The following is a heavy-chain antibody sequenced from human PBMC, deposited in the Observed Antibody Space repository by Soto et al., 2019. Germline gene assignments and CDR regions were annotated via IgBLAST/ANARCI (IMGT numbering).Heavy chain of an antibody. D-gene: IGHD6-6*01. V-gene: IGHV5-10-1*01. J-gene: IGHJ6*02. CDR2: IDPSDSYT. CDR3: ARRSGRAAHYYYYYGMDV. CDR1: RYSFTSYW. Sequence: GESLKISCKGSRYSFTSYWISWVRQMPGKGLEWMGRIDPSDSYTNYGPSFQGHVTISADKSISTAYLQWSSLKASDTAMYYCARRSGRAAHYYYYYGMDVWGQGTTVTVSS.